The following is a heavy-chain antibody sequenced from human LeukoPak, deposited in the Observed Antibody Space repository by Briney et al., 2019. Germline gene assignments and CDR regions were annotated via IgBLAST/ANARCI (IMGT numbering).Heavy chain of an antibody. D-gene: IGHD3-9*01. CDR2: INPNSGGT. CDR3: AREEAKYYDILTGSEADAFDI. Sequence: ASVKVSCKASGYTFTGYYMHWVRQAPGQGLEWMGWINPNSGGTNYAQKFQGRVTITADKSTSTAYMELSSLRSEDTAVYYCAREEAKYYDILTGSEADAFDIWGQGTMVTVSS. CDR1: GYTFTGYY. J-gene: IGHJ3*02. V-gene: IGHV1-2*02.